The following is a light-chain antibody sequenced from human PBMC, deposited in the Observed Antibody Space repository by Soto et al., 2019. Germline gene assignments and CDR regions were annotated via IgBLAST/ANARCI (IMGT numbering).Light chain of an antibody. CDR2: DAI. V-gene: IGKV3-15*01. CDR3: QQYGSSPLT. Sequence: DKLMSQSPATLSVSPGERVTLSCRASQNIHNHMSWFLQKPGQTPRLLIYDAIIRAPDVPARFSGSWSGTEFTLTINSLQSEDFAVYYCQQYGSSPLTFGGGTKVDIK. CDR1: QNIHNH. J-gene: IGKJ4*01.